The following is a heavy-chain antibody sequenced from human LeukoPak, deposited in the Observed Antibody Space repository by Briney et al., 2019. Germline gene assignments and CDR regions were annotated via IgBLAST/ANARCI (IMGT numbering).Heavy chain of an antibody. V-gene: IGHV1-58*01. CDR3: AADGGYYDSSGVNDAFDI. CDR1: GFTFTSSA. CDR2: IVVGSGNT. D-gene: IGHD3-22*01. J-gene: IGHJ3*02. Sequence: SVKVSCKASGFTFTSSAVQWVRQARGQRLEWIGWIVVGSGNTNYAQKFQERVTITRDMSTSTADMKLSSLRSEDTAVYYCAADGGYYDSSGVNDAFDIWGQGTMVTVSS.